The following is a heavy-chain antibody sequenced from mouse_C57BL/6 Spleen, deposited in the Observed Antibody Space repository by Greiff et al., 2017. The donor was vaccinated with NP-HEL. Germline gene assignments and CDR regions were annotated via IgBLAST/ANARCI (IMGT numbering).Heavy chain of an antibody. Sequence: EVQLQQSGAELVRPGASVKLSCTASGFNIKDDYMHWVKQRPEQGLEWIGWIDPENGDTEYASKFQGKATITADTSSNTAYLQLSSLTSEDTAVYYWTPGYDGNYDYWGQGTTLTVSS. CDR3: TPGYDGNYDY. V-gene: IGHV14-4*01. D-gene: IGHD2-3*01. CDR1: GFNIKDDY. J-gene: IGHJ2*01. CDR2: IDPENGDT.